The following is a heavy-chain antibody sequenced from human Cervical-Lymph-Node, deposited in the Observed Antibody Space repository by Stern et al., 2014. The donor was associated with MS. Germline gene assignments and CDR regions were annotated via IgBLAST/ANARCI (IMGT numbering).Heavy chain of an antibody. CDR3: RAGADAFDV. D-gene: IGHD6-13*01. CDR2: IGTNLGNT. J-gene: IGHJ3*01. Sequence: QVQLVQSGAEVKKPGASVKVSCKASGYTFTNYAISWVRQAPGQGLAWMGWIGTNLGNTNCAQRFQGRVTLATDTSTSTVYMELRSLRSDDTAMYYCRAGADAFDVWGQGTMVTVSS. V-gene: IGHV1-18*01. CDR1: GYTFTNYA.